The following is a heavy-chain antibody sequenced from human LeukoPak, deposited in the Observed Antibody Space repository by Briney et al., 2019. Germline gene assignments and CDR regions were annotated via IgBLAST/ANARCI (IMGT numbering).Heavy chain of an antibody. CDR2: ISSSSSYI. J-gene: IGHJ6*02. CDR1: GFTFSSYS. V-gene: IGHV3-21*01. D-gene: IGHD3-10*01. Sequence: PGGSLRLSCAASGFTFSSYSMNWVRQAPGKGLEWVSSISSSSSYIYYADSVKGRFTISRDNARNSLYLQMNSLRAEDTAVYYCARDHFGEYGMDVWGQGTTVTVSS. CDR3: ARDHFGEYGMDV.